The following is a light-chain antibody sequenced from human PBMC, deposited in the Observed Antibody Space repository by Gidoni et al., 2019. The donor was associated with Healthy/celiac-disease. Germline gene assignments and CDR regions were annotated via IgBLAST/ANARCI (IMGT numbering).Light chain of an antibody. CDR3: QQYGGSPMYT. CDR2: GAS. CDR1: QSISSSY. V-gene: IGKV3-20*01. Sequence: ESVWTQSPGTLSLSPGESATLSCRASQSISSSYLAWYQQKPGQPPRLLIYGASSRATGIPDRFSGSGSGTDFTLTISRLEPEDFVVYYCQQYGGSPMYTFGQGTKLEIK. J-gene: IGKJ2*01.